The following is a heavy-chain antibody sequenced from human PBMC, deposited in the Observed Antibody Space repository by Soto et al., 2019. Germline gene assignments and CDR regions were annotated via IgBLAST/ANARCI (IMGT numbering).Heavy chain of an antibody. CDR3: ASILVLLLFGVSKNYMDV. V-gene: IGHV4-34*01. J-gene: IGHJ6*03. CDR1: GGSFGGYY. D-gene: IGHD3-10*01. Sequence: QVQLQQWGAGLLKPSETLSLTCAVYGGSFGGYYWSWIRQPPGKGLEWIGEINHSGSTNYNPSLKSRVTISLDRSKNQFSLKLSSVTAADTAVYYCASILVLLLFGVSKNYMDVWGKGTTVTVSS. CDR2: INHSGST.